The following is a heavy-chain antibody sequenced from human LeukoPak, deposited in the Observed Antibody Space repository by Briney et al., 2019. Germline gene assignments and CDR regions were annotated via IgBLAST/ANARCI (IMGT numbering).Heavy chain of an antibody. D-gene: IGHD6-13*01. J-gene: IGHJ4*02. CDR2: IYSDGSV. V-gene: IGHV4-4*07. CDR3: ARGPAASGYFDY. Sequence: PSETLSLTCSVSGGSISSHYWSWLRRPAGKGLEWIGHIYSDGSVNYNPSVKSRVTMSVDTSKNQFSLKLYFVTAADTAVFYCARGPAASGYFDYWDQGTLVTVSS. CDR1: GGSISSHY.